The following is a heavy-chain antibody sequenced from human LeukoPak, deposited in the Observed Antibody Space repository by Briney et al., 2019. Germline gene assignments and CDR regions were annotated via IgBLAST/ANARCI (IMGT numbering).Heavy chain of an antibody. CDR3: ASGDYGDFSRFDF. Sequence: SETLSLTCTVSGGSISSGDYYWSWIRQPPGKGLEWIGYIYYSGSTYYNPSLKSRVTISVDTSKNQFSLKLSSVTAADTAVYYCASGDYGDFSRFDFWGQGTLVTVSS. CDR1: GGSISSGDYY. CDR2: IYYSGST. J-gene: IGHJ4*02. V-gene: IGHV4-30-4*08. D-gene: IGHD4-17*01.